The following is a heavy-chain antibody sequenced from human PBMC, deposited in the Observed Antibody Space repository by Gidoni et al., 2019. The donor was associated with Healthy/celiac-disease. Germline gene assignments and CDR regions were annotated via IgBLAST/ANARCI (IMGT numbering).Heavy chain of an antibody. CDR3: ARGRVNGYGDYAHKDLDY. Sequence: QVQLVQSGAEVKKPGASVKVSCKASGYTFTSYYMHWVRQAPGQGLEWMGIINPSGGSTSYAQKFQGRVTMTRDTSTSTVYMELSSLRSEDTAVYYCARGRVNGYGDYAHKDLDYWGQGTLVTVSS. V-gene: IGHV1-46*03. J-gene: IGHJ4*02. CDR1: GYTFTSYY. D-gene: IGHD4-17*01. CDR2: INPSGGST.